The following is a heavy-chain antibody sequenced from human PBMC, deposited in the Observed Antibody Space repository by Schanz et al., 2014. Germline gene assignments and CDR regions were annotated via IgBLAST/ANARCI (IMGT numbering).Heavy chain of an antibody. CDR1: GFMFTKYA. CDR2: ISGTGTKT. Sequence: DVQLVESGGGLAQPGGSLRLSCVASGFMFTKYAMNWVRQAPGKGLEWVSGISGTGTKTYYADSVKSRFTISRDNSKNIVFLQMSSLRADDTALYYCAKDIGGAVAAPGYDSWGQGTLVTVSS. V-gene: IGHV3-23*04. CDR3: AKDIGGAVAAPGYDS. D-gene: IGHD2-15*01. J-gene: IGHJ4*02.